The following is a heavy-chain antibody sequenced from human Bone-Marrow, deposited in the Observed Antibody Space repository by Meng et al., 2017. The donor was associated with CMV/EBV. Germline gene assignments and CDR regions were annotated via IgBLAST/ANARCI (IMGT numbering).Heavy chain of an antibody. CDR3: ARLDLVFTHEE. CDR2: IYYSGST. Sequence: SETLSLTCTVSGGSVSSGSYYWSWIRQPPGKGLEWIGYIYYSGSTNYNPSLKSRVTISVDTSKNQFSLKLSSVTAADTAVYSCARLDLVFTHEEWGQGTLVTVSS. D-gene: IGHD2-2*03. V-gene: IGHV4-61*01. CDR1: GGSVSSGSYY. J-gene: IGHJ4*02.